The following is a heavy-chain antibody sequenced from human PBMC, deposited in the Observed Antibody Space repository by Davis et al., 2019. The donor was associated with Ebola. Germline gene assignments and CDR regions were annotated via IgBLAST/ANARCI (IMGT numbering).Heavy chain of an antibody. J-gene: IGHJ4*02. Sequence: SETLSLTCAVYGGSFSGHYWTWTPQPPAKGLEWIGEIDHSGGTNYNPFLKSRVTISVDTSKNQFSLKLSAVTAADTAVYYCARGPFSMVKGVNPFDYWGQGTLVTVSS. CDR2: IDHSGGT. D-gene: IGHD3-10*01. V-gene: IGHV4-34*01. CDR1: GGSFSGHY. CDR3: ARGPFSMVKGVNPFDY.